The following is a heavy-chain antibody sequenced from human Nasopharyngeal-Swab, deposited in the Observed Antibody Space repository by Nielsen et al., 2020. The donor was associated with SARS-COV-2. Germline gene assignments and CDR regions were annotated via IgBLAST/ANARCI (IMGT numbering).Heavy chain of an antibody. CDR3: ASTLAMVRGVIRDY. D-gene: IGHD3-10*01. CDR2: IYYSGST. V-gene: IGHV4-31*02. Sequence: CQAPGKGLEWIGYIYYSGSTYYNPSLKSRVTISVDTSKNQFSLKLSSVTAADTAVYYCASTLAMVRGVIRDYWGQGTLVTVSS. J-gene: IGHJ4*02.